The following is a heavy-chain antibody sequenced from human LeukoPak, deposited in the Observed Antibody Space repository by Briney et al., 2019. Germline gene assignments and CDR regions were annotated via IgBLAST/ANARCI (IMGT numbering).Heavy chain of an antibody. CDR3: ARYEEFSTGYSASSPRHYFDH. D-gene: IGHD3/OR15-3a*01. V-gene: IGHV4-61*05. CDR2: IYYTGST. Sequence: SETPSLTCTVSGGSIGRSLYYWGWIRQPPGKGLECIGHIYYTGSTYYKPSLESRVTISVDTAKNQISLKLSSVTAADTAVYYCARYEEFSTGYSASSPRHYFDHWGQGTLVTVSS. J-gene: IGHJ4*02. CDR1: GGSIGRSLYY.